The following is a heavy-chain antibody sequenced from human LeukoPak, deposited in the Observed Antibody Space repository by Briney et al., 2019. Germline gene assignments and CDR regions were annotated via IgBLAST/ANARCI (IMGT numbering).Heavy chain of an antibody. CDR3: AKNYGDSYYFDY. CDR2: ISYDGSNK. Sequence: GRSLRLSCAASGVTFSRYGMHWVRQAPGKGLEWVAVISYDGSNKYYADSVKRRFTISRDNSKHTLYLQMSSLRAEDTAVYYCAKNYGDSYYFDYWGQGTLVTVSS. V-gene: IGHV3-30*18. J-gene: IGHJ4*02. CDR1: GVTFSRYG. D-gene: IGHD4-17*01.